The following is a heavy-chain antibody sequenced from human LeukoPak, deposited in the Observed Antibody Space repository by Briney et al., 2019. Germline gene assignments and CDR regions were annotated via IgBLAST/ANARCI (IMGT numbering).Heavy chain of an antibody. CDR3: TTESDYYDSSGLAYDAFDI. Sequence: GGSLRLSCAASGFTFSNAWMSWVRQAPGKGLEWVGRIKSKTGGGTTDYAAPVKGRFTISRDVSKNTLYLQMNSLKTEDTAVYYCTTESDYYDSSGLAYDAFDIWGQGTMVTVSS. J-gene: IGHJ3*02. D-gene: IGHD3-22*01. V-gene: IGHV3-15*01. CDR2: IKSKTGGGTT. CDR1: GFTFSNAW.